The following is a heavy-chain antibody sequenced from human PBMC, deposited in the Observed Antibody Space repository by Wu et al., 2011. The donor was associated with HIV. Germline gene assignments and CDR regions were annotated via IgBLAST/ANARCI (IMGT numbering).Heavy chain of an antibody. CDR2: IIPRSGGT. CDR1: GYTFTGQD. D-gene: IGHD1-26*01. CDR3: ARWGRGSGD. J-gene: IGHJ4*02. V-gene: IGHV1-2*02. Sequence: QVHLEQSGAEVKKPGASVKLSCKASGYTFTGQDLQWVRQAPGQGLEWMGWIIPRSGGTNYAQKFQGRVTMTRDTSISTAYMELSRLTSDDTAVYYCARWGRGSGDWGQGTLVTVSS.